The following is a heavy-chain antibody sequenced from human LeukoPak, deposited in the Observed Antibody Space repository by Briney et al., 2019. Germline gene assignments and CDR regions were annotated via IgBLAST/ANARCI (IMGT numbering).Heavy chain of an antibody. CDR1: GYTFTSYD. J-gene: IGHJ6*02. CDR2: MNPNSGNT. Sequence: ASVKVSCKASGYTFTSYDINWVRQATGQGLEWMGWMNPNSGNTGYAQKFQGRVTMTRNTSISTAYMELSSLRSEDTAVYYCARACGGDCYHLNYYYYYGMDVWGQGTTVTVSS. D-gene: IGHD2-21*02. V-gene: IGHV1-8*01. CDR3: ARACGGDCYHLNYYYYYGMDV.